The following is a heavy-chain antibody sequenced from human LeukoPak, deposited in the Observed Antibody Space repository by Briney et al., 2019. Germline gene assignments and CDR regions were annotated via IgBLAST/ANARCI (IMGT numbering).Heavy chain of an antibody. CDR2: INPSGGST. J-gene: IGHJ4*02. Sequence: ASVKVSCKASGYTFTSYYMHWVRQAPGQGLEWMGIINPSGGSTGYAQKFQGRVTMTRDTSTSTVYMELSSLRSEDTAVYYCAGAEVARYYFDYWGQGTLVTVSS. CDR1: GYTFTSYY. CDR3: AGAEVARYYFDY. D-gene: IGHD5-24*01. V-gene: IGHV1-46*01.